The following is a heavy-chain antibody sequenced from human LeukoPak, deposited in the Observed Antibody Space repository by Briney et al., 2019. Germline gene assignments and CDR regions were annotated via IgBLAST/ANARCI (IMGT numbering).Heavy chain of an antibody. CDR3: AREGRGDGYHYFDY. Sequence: GGSLRLSCAASGFTFSSYAMHWVRQAPGKGLEWVAVISYDGSNKYYADSVKGRFTISRDNSKNTLYPQMNSLRAEDTAVYYCAREGRGDGYHYFDYWGQGTLVIVSS. CDR1: GFTFSSYA. V-gene: IGHV3-30-3*01. D-gene: IGHD4-17*01. CDR2: ISYDGSNK. J-gene: IGHJ4*02.